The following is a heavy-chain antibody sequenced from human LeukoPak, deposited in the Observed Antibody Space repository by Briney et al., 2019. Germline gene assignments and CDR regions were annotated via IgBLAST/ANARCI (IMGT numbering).Heavy chain of an antibody. J-gene: IGHJ5*02. Sequence: ASVKVSCKASDDTFISYGFTWVRQAPGQGLEWMGWISVYNGNTKYAQKVQDRVTMTRDTLTNTAYMELTSLRSGDTAVYYCARVGARNWFDPWGQGTLVTVSS. V-gene: IGHV1-18*01. CDR1: DDTFISYG. CDR2: ISVYNGNT. D-gene: IGHD1-26*01. CDR3: ARVGARNWFDP.